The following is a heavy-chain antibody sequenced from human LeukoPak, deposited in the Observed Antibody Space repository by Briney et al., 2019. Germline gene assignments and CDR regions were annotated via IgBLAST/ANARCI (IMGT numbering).Heavy chain of an antibody. CDR3: ARGDDYGDYSLNY. J-gene: IGHJ4*02. D-gene: IGHD4-17*01. Sequence: SETLSLTCAVYGGSFSGYYWSWIRQPPGKGLEWIGEINHSGSTNYNPSLESRVTISVDTSKNQFSLKLSSVTAADTAVYYCARGDDYGDYSLNYWGQGTLVTVSS. CDR2: INHSGST. CDR1: GGSFSGYY. V-gene: IGHV4-34*01.